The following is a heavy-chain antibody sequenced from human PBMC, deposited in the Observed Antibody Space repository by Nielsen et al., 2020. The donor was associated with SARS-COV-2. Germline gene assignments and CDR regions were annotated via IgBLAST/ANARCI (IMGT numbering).Heavy chain of an antibody. CDR1: GGSISSGGYY. Sequence: SETLSLTCTVSGGSISSGGYYWSWIRQHPGKGLEWIGSIYYSGSTYYNPSLKSRVTISVDTSKNQFSLKLSSVTAADTAVYYCARHSRPADFDYWGQGTLVTVSS. J-gene: IGHJ4*02. V-gene: IGHV4-39*01. D-gene: IGHD6-19*01. CDR3: ARHSRPADFDY. CDR2: IYYSGST.